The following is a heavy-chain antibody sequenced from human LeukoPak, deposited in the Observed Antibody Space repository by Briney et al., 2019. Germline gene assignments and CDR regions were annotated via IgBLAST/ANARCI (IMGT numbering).Heavy chain of an antibody. V-gene: IGHV1-69*05. CDR1: GGTFSSYA. CDR3: ATDGQDCSGGSCYPAHFGY. D-gene: IGHD2-15*01. Sequence: ASVKVSCKASGGTFSSYAISWVRQAPGQGLEWMGGIIPIFGTANYAQKFQGRVTITTDESTSTAYMELSSLRSEDTAVYYCATDGQDCSGGSCYPAHFGYWGQGTLVNVSS. CDR2: IIPIFGTA. J-gene: IGHJ4*02.